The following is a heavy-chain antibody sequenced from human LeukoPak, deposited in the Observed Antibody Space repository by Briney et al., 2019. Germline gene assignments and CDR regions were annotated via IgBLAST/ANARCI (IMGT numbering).Heavy chain of an antibody. Sequence: GGSLRLSCAASGFTFSSYTMNWVRQAPGKGLEWVSSISSSGSYIYYADSLKGRFTVSRDNAKDSLYPQMNSLRAEDTALYHCARAPPTTTDYGDYLTRWDYFDYWGQGTLVTVSS. D-gene: IGHD4-17*01. CDR2: ISSSGSYI. J-gene: IGHJ4*02. CDR1: GFTFSSYT. V-gene: IGHV3-21*04. CDR3: ARAPPTTTDYGDYLTRWDYFDY.